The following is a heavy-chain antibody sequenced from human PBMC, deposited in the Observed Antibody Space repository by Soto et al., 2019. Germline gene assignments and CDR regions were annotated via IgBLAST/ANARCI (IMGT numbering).Heavy chain of an antibody. CDR3: ARGYCSGGSCYLLHFDY. D-gene: IGHD2-15*01. J-gene: IGHJ4*02. V-gene: IGHV4-31*03. Sequence: SETLSLTCTVSGGSISSGGYYWSWIRQHPGKGLEWIGYIYYSGSTYYNPSLKSRVTISVDTSKNQFSLKLSSVTAADTAVYYCARGYCSGGSCYLLHFDYWGQGNLVT. CDR1: GGSISSGGYY. CDR2: IYYSGST.